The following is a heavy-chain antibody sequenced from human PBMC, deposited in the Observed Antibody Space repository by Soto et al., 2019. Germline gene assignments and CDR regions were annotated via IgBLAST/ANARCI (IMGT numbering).Heavy chain of an antibody. D-gene: IGHD4-17*01. Sequence: QVQLVQSGAEVKKPGSSVKVSCKASGGTFSSNAISWVRQAPGQGLEWMGGIMPIFGTADYAQKFQGRVTITADESTSTAYMELSSLRSEDTAVYYCARGNDYDEYRKFYYYGVDVWGQGTTVTVSS. CDR3: ARGNDYDEYRKFYYYGVDV. J-gene: IGHJ6*02. V-gene: IGHV1-69*12. CDR1: GGTFSSNA. CDR2: IMPIFGTA.